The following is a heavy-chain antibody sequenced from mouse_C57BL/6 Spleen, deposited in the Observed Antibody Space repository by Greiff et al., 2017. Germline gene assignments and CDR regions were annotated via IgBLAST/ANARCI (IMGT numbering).Heavy chain of an antibody. CDR3: ARGTRDFDY. CDR1: GYTFTSYW. Sequence: QVQLQQPGAELVKPGASVKLSCKASGYTFTSYWMQWVKQRPGQGLEWIGEIDPSDSYTNYNQKFKGKATLTVDTSSSTAYMQLSSLTSEDSAVYYCARGTRDFDYWGQGTTLTVSS. CDR2: IDPSDSYT. D-gene: IGHD2-14*01. V-gene: IGHV1-50*01. J-gene: IGHJ2*01.